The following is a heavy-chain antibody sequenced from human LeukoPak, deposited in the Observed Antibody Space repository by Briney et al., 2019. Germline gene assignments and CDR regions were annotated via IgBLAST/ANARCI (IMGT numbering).Heavy chain of an antibody. Sequence: GGSLRLSCAASGFTFSSYAMSWVRQAPGKGLEWVSAISGSGSSTYYADSVKGRFTISRDNSKNTLYLQMNSLRAEDTAVYYCAKVHYDFWSGYWGQGTLVTVSS. D-gene: IGHD3-3*01. J-gene: IGHJ4*02. CDR2: ISGSGSST. CDR3: AKVHYDFWSGY. V-gene: IGHV3-23*01. CDR1: GFTFSSYA.